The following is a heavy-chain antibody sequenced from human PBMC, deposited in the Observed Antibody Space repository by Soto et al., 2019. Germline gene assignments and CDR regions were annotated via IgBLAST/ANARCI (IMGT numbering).Heavy chain of an antibody. D-gene: IGHD3-10*01. Sequence: SETLSLTCTVSGGSISSGGYYWSWIRQHPGKGLEWIGNIYYSGSTYYNLSLKSRVTISVDTSKNQFSLRLSSVTAADTAVYYCARAPSGRFDCWGQGTLVTVSS. J-gene: IGHJ4*02. CDR3: ARAPSGRFDC. CDR1: GGSISSGGYY. CDR2: IYYSGST. V-gene: IGHV4-31*03.